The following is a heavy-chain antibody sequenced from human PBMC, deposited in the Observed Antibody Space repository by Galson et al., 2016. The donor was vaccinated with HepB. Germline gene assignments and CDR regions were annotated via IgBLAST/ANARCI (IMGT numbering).Heavy chain of an antibody. V-gene: IGHV3-23*01. J-gene: IGHJ4*02. CDR3: AKALMNKRGADY. D-gene: IGHD3-10*01. CDR1: GFTFSTYT. Sequence: SLRLSCAASGFTFSTYTMRWVRQAPGKGLEWVSSISGNDGYTDYADSVKGRFTISRDNSKNTRYLQMNSLRVEDTAVYYCAKALMNKRGADYWGQGTLVTVSS. CDR2: ISGNDGYT.